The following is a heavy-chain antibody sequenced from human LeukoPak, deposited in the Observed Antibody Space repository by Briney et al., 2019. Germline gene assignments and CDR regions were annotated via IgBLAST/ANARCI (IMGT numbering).Heavy chain of an antibody. V-gene: IGHV4-34*01. J-gene: IGHJ4*02. CDR2: INDSGST. D-gene: IGHD2-2*01. Sequence: PSETLSLTCAVYGGSFSGYYWSWIRQPPGKGLECIGNINDSGSTNYNPSLKSRVTISVDTSKNQFSLKLSSVTAADTAVYYCASYWGGYCSSTSCYREGFDYWGQGTLVTVSS. CDR1: GGSFSGYY. CDR3: ASYWGGYCSSTSCYREGFDY.